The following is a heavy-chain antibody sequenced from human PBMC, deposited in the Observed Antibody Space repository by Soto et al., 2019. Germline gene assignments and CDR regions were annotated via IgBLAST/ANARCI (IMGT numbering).Heavy chain of an antibody. CDR1: GFTFSSYG. J-gene: IGHJ4*02. CDR2: IWYDGSNK. V-gene: IGHV3-33*01. Sequence: HPGGSLRLSCAASGFTFSSYGMHWVRQAPGKGLEWVAVIWYDGSNKYYADSVKGRFTISRDNSKNTLYLQMNSLRAEDTAVYYCARDGDSGSSPSHFDYWGQGTLVTVSS. CDR3: ARDGDSGSSPSHFDY. D-gene: IGHD1-26*01.